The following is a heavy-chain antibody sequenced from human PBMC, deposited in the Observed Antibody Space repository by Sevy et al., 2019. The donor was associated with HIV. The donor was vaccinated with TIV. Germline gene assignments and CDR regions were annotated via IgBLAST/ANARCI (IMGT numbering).Heavy chain of an antibody. CDR1: GFTFSNFW. Sequence: GGSLRLSCAASGFTFSNFWISWVRQAPEKGLEWVGRIKSNADGGTADYAARFKGKLTISRDDSENTLFLQMSSLKTEDTAVYYCATGGTAEAFDVWGPGTMVTVSS. CDR3: ATGGTAEAFDV. V-gene: IGHV3-15*01. J-gene: IGHJ3*01. D-gene: IGHD1-1*01. CDR2: IKSNADGGTA.